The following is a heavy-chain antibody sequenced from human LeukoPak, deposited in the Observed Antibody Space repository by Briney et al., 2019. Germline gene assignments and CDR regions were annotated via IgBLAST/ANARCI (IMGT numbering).Heavy chain of an antibody. CDR3: ARRRDSGSLQHFDY. V-gene: IGHV3-11*01. Sequence: GGSLRLSCVASGFTFSDYYMSWIRQAPGKGLERVSYISSSGTTIYYADSVKGRFTISRDNAKNSLYLQMNSLRAEDTAVYYCARRRDSGSLQHFDYWGQGTLVTVSS. J-gene: IGHJ4*02. CDR1: GFTFSDYY. CDR2: ISSSGTTI. D-gene: IGHD1-26*01.